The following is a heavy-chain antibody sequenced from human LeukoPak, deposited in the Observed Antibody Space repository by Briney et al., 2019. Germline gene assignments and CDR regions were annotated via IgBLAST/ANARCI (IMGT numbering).Heavy chain of an antibody. CDR1: GFTFNSYS. D-gene: IGHD5-18*01. V-gene: IGHV3-48*04. J-gene: IGHJ4*02. CDR2: ISSSSSTI. Sequence: GGSLRLSCAASGFTFNSYSMNWVRQAPGKGLEWVSYISSSSSTIYYADSVKGRFTISRDNAKNSLYLQMNSLRAEDTAVYYCARVQGTAMPDYWGQGTLVTVSS. CDR3: ARVQGTAMPDY.